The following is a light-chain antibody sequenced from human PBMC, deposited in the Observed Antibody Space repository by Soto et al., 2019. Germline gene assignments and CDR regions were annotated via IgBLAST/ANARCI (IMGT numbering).Light chain of an antibody. CDR2: EVS. V-gene: IGLV2-14*01. CDR1: SSDVGGYNY. Sequence: QSALTQPASVSGSLGQSITISCTGTSSDVGGYNYVSWYQQHPGKAPKLMIYEVSTRPSGVSNRFSGSKSGNTASLTISGLQAEDEADYYCRSYASSSTPYGFGTGTKVTVL. J-gene: IGLJ1*01. CDR3: RSYASSSTPYG.